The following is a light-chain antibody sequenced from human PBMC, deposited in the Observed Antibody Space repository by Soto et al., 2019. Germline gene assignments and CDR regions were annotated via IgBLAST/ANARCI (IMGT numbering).Light chain of an antibody. J-gene: IGKJ5*01. CDR1: QSASSSY. CDR3: QQYNNWPIT. Sequence: EIVLTQSPGTLSLSPGERATLSCRASQSASSSYLAWYQQKPGQAPRLLIYGASSRASGIPDRFSGSGSGTDFTLSISRLEPEDFEIYYCQQYNNWPITFGQGTRLEIK. CDR2: GAS. V-gene: IGKV3-20*01.